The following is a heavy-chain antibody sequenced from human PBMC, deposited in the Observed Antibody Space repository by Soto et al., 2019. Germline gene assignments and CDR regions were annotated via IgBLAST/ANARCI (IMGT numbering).Heavy chain of an antibody. D-gene: IGHD3-10*01. Sequence: QITLKETGPTLVKPTQTLTLTCSFSGFSLNTSAVAVGWIRQPPGKALEWLALIYWDGDERYSPSLRTRLTITKDTSKNQVVLTMTNMDPVDTGTYYCAHREYYHGSHSGRAFDPWGQGILVTVSS. CDR3: AHREYYHGSHSGRAFDP. CDR1: GFSLNTSAVA. J-gene: IGHJ5*02. V-gene: IGHV2-5*02. CDR2: IYWDGDE.